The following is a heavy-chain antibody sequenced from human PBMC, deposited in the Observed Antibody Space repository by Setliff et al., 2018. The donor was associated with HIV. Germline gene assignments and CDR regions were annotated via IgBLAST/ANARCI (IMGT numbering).Heavy chain of an antibody. V-gene: IGHV4-61*10. CDR3: ARGPTVTARRERAFDI. Sequence: SETLSLTCTVSGASISSGTYFWTWVRQPAGQGLEWIGCVYYTGSTNYSPSLKSRVTISIDTSKNQFSLKLSSVTAADTAVYYCARGPTVTARRERAFDIWGQGTMVTVSS. CDR1: GASISSGTYF. D-gene: IGHD4-17*01. CDR2: VYYTGST. J-gene: IGHJ3*02.